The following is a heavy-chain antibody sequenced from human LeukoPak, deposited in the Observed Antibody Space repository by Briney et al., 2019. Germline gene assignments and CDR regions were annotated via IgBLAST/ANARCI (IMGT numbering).Heavy chain of an antibody. D-gene: IGHD3-22*01. CDR2: INHSGST. J-gene: IGHJ4*02. CDR3: ARGVYYDSSGYPADY. Sequence: KPSETLSLTCAVYGGSFRGYYWSWIRQPPGKGLEWIGEINHSGSTNYNPSLKSRVTISVDTSKNQFSLKLSSVTAADTAVYYCARGVYYDSSGYPADYWGQGTLVTVSS. V-gene: IGHV4-34*01. CDR1: GGSFRGYY.